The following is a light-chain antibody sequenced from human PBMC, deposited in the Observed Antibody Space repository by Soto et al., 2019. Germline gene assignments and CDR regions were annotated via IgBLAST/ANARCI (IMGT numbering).Light chain of an antibody. J-gene: IGKJ5*01. CDR1: PGISSY. V-gene: IGKV1-9*01. CDR2: AAS. Sequence: DIQFAQSPSSLSASVGYSHSIPCRARPGISSYLAWCQQKRGKAPKLLIYAASTLQSGVPSRFSGSGSGTEFTLTIISLQPEDFATYYCQQLNDYPITFGQGTRLEIK. CDR3: QQLNDYPIT.